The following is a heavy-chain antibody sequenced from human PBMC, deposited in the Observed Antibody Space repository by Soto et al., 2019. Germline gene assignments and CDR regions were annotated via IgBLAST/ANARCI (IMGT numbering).Heavy chain of an antibody. CDR3: ARGPPLGY. J-gene: IGHJ4*02. CDR1: GGSISRGGYS. Sequence: SETLSLTCAVAGGSISRGGYSWSWIRQPPGKGLECIGYIYHSGSTYYNPSLKSRVTISVDRSKNQFSLKLSSVTAADTAVYYCARGPPLGYWGQGTLVTVS. CDR2: IYHSGST. V-gene: IGHV4-30-2*01.